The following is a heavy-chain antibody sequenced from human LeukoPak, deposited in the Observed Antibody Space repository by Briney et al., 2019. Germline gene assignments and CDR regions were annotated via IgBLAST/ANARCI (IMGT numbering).Heavy chain of an antibody. CDR2: ISGSASVR. CDR3: AKTSGDGYAPITFDY. CDR1: GFTFSSYW. Sequence: GGSLRLSCAASGFTFSSYWMSWVRQAPGKGLEWLSAISGSASVRYCADSVSGRFTISRDNSKNTLFLQMDSLRTEDTAVYYCAKTSGDGYAPITFDYWGQGALVTVSS. V-gene: IGHV3-23*01. D-gene: IGHD2-15*01. J-gene: IGHJ4*02.